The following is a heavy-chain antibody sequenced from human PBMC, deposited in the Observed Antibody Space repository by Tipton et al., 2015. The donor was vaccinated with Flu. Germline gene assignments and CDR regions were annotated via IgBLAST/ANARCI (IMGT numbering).Heavy chain of an antibody. CDR3: ARDRPPVY. CDR1: GGSISSSSYY. J-gene: IGHJ4*02. V-gene: IGHV4-39*07. Sequence: LRLSCTVSGGSISSSSYYWGWIRQPPGKGLEWIGSIYYSGSTYYNPSLKSRVTISVDTSKNQFSLKLSSVTAADTAVYYCARDRPPVYWGQGTLVTVSS. CDR2: IYYSGST.